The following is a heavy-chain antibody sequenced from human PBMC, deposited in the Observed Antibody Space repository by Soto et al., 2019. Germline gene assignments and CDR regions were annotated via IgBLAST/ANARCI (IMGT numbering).Heavy chain of an antibody. V-gene: IGHV3-9*01. D-gene: IGHD3-10*01. CDR1: GFTFDDYA. CDR2: ISWNSDRI. Sequence: PGGSLRLSCAASGFTFDDYAMHWVRQAPGKGLEWVSGISWNSDRIGYADSVKGRFTISRDNAENSLYLQMNSLRPEDTALYYCAKGVNTYYGSGSSHWGQGTLVTVSS. J-gene: IGHJ4*02. CDR3: AKGVNTYYGSGSSH.